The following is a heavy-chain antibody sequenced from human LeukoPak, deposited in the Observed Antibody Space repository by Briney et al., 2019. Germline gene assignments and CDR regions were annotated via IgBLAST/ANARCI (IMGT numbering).Heavy chain of an antibody. D-gene: IGHD5-12*01. Sequence: SETLSLTCTVSGGSISSSYYYWGWIRRPPGKGLEWVGNIYYTGGTYYNPSLKSRVTISLDTSKNQFSLKLSSVTAADTAVYYCARRGYTPTTFDYWGQGTLVAVSS. CDR2: IYYTGGT. J-gene: IGHJ4*02. CDR3: ARRGYTPTTFDY. V-gene: IGHV4-39*01. CDR1: GGSISSSYYY.